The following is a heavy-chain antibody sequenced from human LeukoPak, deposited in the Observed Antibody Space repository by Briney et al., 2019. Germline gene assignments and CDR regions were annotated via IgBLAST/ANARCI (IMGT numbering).Heavy chain of an antibody. J-gene: IGHJ6*03. CDR1: GGSFSGYY. V-gene: IGHV4-34*01. Sequence: PSETLSLTCAVYGGSFSGYYWSWIRQPPGKGLEWIGEINHSGSTNYNPSLKSRVTISVDTSKNQFSLKLSSVTAADTAVYYCARPHSPFITIFGVAYYYYYYMDVWGKGTTVTVSS. CDR3: ARPHSPFITIFGVAYYYYYYMDV. CDR2: INHSGST. D-gene: IGHD3-3*01.